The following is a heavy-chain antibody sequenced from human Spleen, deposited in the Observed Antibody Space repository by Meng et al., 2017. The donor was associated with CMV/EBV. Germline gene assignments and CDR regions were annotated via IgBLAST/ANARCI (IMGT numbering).Heavy chain of an antibody. CDR3: ARRGDDFWSGYLY. V-gene: IGHV3-23*01. D-gene: IGHD3-3*01. CDR1: GFTFSSHA. CDR2: ISGSGGDT. J-gene: IGHJ4*02. Sequence: GGSLRLSCATSGFTFSSHAMSWVRQAPGKGLEWVSAISGSGGDTYYADSVKGRFTISRDNFNTMLYLEMNSLGAEDTAVYYWARRGDDFWSGYLYWGQGALVTVSS.